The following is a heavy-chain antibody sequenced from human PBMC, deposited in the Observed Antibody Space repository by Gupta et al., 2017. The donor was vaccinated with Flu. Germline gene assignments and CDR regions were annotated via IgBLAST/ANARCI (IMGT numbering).Heavy chain of an antibody. CDR1: GGTFNSSV. J-gene: IGHJ3*02. D-gene: IGHD3-3*01. Sequence: QMQLVQSGAEVTKPGSSVKVSCKASGGTFNSSVYNWVRLAPGQGLEWLGAILSFFGKTIHAPKVRDQVTITADSATSTTYLEVASLKYDDSAVYFCARDHFEFWSGTFRTEGFDIWGQGTMITVSS. V-gene: IGHV1-69*01. CDR2: ILSFFGKT. CDR3: ARDHFEFWSGTFRTEGFDI.